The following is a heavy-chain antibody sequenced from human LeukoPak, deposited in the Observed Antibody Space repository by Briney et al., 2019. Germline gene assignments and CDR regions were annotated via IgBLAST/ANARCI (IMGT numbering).Heavy chain of an antibody. CDR1: GFTFSSYA. J-gene: IGHJ4*02. V-gene: IGHV3-23*01. CDR2: ISGSGGST. D-gene: IGHD3-16*02. Sequence: AGGSLRLSCAASGFTFSSYAMSWVRRAPGKGLEWVSAISGSGGSTYYADSVKGRFTISRDNSKNTLYLQMNSLRVEDTAVYYCARDGYDSVWGSYRYRYFFDYWGQGTLVTVAS. CDR3: ARDGYDSVWGSYRYRYFFDY.